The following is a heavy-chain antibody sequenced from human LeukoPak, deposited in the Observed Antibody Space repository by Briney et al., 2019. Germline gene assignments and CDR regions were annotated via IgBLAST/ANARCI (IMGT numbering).Heavy chain of an antibody. CDR3: ARDDSRDGTNYNYYGTDV. Sequence: SETLSLTCTVSGVSISSYYWTWIRQPPGKGLEWIGYTHYSGSTNYNASLESRVTISVDTSKNQFSLKLTSVTAADTAVYYCARDDSRDGTNYNYYGTDVWGQGTTVTVSS. D-gene: IGHD5-24*01. CDR1: GVSISSYY. CDR2: THYSGST. J-gene: IGHJ6*02. V-gene: IGHV4-59*01.